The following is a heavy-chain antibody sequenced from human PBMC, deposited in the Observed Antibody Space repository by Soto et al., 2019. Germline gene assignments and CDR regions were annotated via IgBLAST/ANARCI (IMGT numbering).Heavy chain of an antibody. D-gene: IGHD7-27*01. CDR1: GDSISNLDYF. CDR2: IYKSATT. J-gene: IGHJ5*01. Sequence: SETLSLTCSVSGDSISNLDYFWAWIRQPPGQALEYIGYIYKSATTYYNPSFESRVAISVDTSKSQFSLNVTSVTAADTAVYFCARGRYCLTGRCFPNWFDSWGQGALVTV. CDR3: ARGRYCLTGRCFPNWFDS. V-gene: IGHV4-30-4*01.